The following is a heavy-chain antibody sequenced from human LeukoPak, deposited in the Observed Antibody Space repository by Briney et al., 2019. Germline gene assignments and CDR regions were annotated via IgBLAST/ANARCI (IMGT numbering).Heavy chain of an antibody. D-gene: IGHD1-26*01. J-gene: IGHJ4*02. CDR3: ARVGSQATFDY. CDR2: IYSGGST. Sequence: GGSLRLSCAASGFTVRSNYMSWVRQAPGKGLEWVSVIYSGGSTYYADSVKGRFTISRDNSKNTPYLQMNSLRAEDTAVYYCARVGSQATFDYWGQGTLVTVSS. CDR1: GFTVRSNY. V-gene: IGHV3-53*01.